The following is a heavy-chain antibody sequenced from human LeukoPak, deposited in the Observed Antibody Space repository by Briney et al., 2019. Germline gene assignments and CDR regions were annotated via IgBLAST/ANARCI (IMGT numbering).Heavy chain of an antibody. CDR3: AKGGRILLKNFGLDV. Sequence: GGSLRLSCVASGFTFYSHVMSWVRQAPGMGLEWVSAISGSGVTTFYADSMKVRFTIPRDNSKNTLYLQMNSLRAEDTAVYYCAKGGRILLKNFGLDVWGQGTTVTVSS. CDR2: ISGSGVTT. V-gene: IGHV3-23*01. CDR1: GFTFYSHV. J-gene: IGHJ6*02. D-gene: IGHD2/OR15-2a*01.